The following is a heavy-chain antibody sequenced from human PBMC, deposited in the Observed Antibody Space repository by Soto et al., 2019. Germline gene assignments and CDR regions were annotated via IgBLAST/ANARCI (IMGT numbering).Heavy chain of an antibody. J-gene: IGHJ6*02. CDR3: AKNGQPPYYYGLDV. CDR2: ISGYNGDT. Sequence: ASLKVSCKASGYPFTTYGISWVRQAPGQGLEWMGWISGYNGDTNYAQKFQGRVTMTIDTSTGTAYMEVRSLTSDDTAVYYCAKNGQPPYYYGLDVWGQGTKVTVSS. V-gene: IGHV1-18*01. D-gene: IGHD2-8*01. CDR1: GYPFTTYG.